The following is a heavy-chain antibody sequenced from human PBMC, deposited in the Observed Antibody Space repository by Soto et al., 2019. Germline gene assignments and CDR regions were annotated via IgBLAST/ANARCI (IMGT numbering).Heavy chain of an antibody. CDR3: AADLGPAYDSNNWFDP. CDR2: VKNNGGAT. V-gene: IGHV3-15*07. J-gene: IGHJ5*02. D-gene: IGHD2-21*01. CDR1: GFIFSHAW. Sequence: EVQLVESGGDLVKPGGSLRLSCAASGFIFSHAWFHWVRQPPGKGLELVARVKNNGGATDYAPPVQGRFTISRDDSKDTVYLQMSSLTSEDTAIYYCAADLGPAYDSNNWFDPWGQGTLVTVSS.